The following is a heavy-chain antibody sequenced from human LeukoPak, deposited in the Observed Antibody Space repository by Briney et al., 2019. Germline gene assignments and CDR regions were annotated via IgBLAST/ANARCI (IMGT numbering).Heavy chain of an antibody. D-gene: IGHD3-10*01. CDR2: ISGSNI. Sequence: PGGSLRLSCAASGFTFSSYAMSWVRQAPGKGLEWVSSISGSNIYYADSVKGRFTISRDTSKNTLYLRMNSLRAEDTAVYFCARTPYLYFGSGSYQFDYWGQGTLVTVSS. CDR3: ARTPYLYFGSGSYQFDY. V-gene: IGHV3-23*01. CDR1: GFTFSSYA. J-gene: IGHJ4*02.